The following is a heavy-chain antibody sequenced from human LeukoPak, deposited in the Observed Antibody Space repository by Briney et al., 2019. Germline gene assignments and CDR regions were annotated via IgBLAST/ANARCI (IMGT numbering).Heavy chain of an antibody. V-gene: IGHV4-59*01. CDR3: AREVGYCSGGSCYSYFDY. J-gene: IGHJ4*02. D-gene: IGHD2-15*01. Sequence: PSESLSLTCTVSGGSISSYYWSWIRQPPGKGLEWIGCIFYSVSTNYNASLTNRVTIPVDTSKNQFSLKLSSVTAADTAVYYCAREVGYCSGGSCYSYFDYWGQGTLVTVSS. CDR2: IFYSVST. CDR1: GGSISSYY.